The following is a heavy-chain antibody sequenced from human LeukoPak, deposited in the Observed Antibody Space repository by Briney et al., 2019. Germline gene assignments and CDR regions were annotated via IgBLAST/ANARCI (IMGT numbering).Heavy chain of an antibody. Sequence: PGGSLRLSCAASGFTFSSYAMHWVRQAPGKGLEWVAVISYDGSNKYYADSVKGRFTISRDNSKNTLYLQMNSLRAEDTAVYYCARSGLAVVGSVAYFDYWGQGTLVTVSS. CDR2: ISYDGSNK. J-gene: IGHJ4*02. CDR3: ARSGLAVVGSVAYFDY. D-gene: IGHD2-15*01. V-gene: IGHV3-30-3*01. CDR1: GFTFSSYA.